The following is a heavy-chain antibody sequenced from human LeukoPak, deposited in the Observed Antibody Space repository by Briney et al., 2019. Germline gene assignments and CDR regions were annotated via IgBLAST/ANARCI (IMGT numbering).Heavy chain of an antibody. V-gene: IGHV3-23*01. CDR3: AKRRTAGTEYYFDH. CDR1: GFTFSSYG. CDR2: ISGSGGNT. Sequence: GGSLRLSCAVSGFTFSSYGMGWVRQAPGKGLEWVSAISGSGGNTYYADSVKGRFTISRDNSKNTLYLQMNSLRADDTAVYSCAKRRTAGTEYYFDHWGQGTLVTVSS. D-gene: IGHD6-13*01. J-gene: IGHJ4*02.